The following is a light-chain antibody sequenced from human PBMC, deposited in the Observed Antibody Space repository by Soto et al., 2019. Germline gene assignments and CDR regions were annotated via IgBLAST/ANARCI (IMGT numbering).Light chain of an antibody. CDR3: QQYDGWPRT. CDR2: GTS. CDR1: QSVSSSS. J-gene: IGKJ1*01. V-gene: IGKV3-20*01. Sequence: EIVMTQSPATLSLSPGERATLSCRASQSVSSSSLAWYQQRPGQAPRLLIYGTSSRATGIPDRFSGSGSGTEFTLTISRLQSEDFAFFYCQQYDGWPRTFGQGTKVDIK.